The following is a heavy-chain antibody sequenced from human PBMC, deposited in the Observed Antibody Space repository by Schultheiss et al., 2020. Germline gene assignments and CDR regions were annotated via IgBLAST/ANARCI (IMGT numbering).Heavy chain of an antibody. CDR3: ARDAPLGSGYYGPGYYYYMDV. J-gene: IGHJ6*03. V-gene: IGHV1-69*05. CDR1: GGTFSSYA. CDR2: IIPIFGTA. Sequence: SVKVSCKASGGTFSSYAISWVRQAPGQGLEWMGGIIPIFGTANYAQKFQGRVTMTRDTSTSTVYMELSSLRSEDTAVYYCARDAPLGSGYYGPGYYYYMDVWGKGTTVTVSS. D-gene: IGHD3-3*01.